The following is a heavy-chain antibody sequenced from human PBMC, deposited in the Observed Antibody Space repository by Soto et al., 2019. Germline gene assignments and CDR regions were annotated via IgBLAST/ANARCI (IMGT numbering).Heavy chain of an antibody. CDR1: GFTFDDYA. D-gene: IGHD3-10*01. CDR3: AKDRGTYGAHRGLNY. V-gene: IGHV3-9*01. CDR2: ISWNSGSI. J-gene: IGHJ4*02. Sequence: EVQLVESGGGLVQPGRSLRLSCAASGFTFDDYAMHWVRQAPGKGLEWVSGISWNSGSIGYADSVKGRFTISRDNAKNAQDLQMNSLRAEDTALYYCAKDRGTYGAHRGLNYWGQGTLVTVSS.